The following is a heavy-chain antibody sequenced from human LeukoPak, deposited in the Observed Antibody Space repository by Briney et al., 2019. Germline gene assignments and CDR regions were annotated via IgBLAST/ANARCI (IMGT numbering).Heavy chain of an antibody. CDR1: GFTFRTYW. Sequence: GGSLRLSCAVSGFTFRTYWMHWVRQVPGKGLVWVSRINVDGSITNYADSVTGRFRISRDNAENTLYLHMNSLRGEDTAVYYCGRDLGGRWGLWGQGTLVTVSS. CDR3: GRDLGGRWGL. CDR2: INVDGSIT. V-gene: IGHV3-74*01. J-gene: IGHJ4*02. D-gene: IGHD5-24*01.